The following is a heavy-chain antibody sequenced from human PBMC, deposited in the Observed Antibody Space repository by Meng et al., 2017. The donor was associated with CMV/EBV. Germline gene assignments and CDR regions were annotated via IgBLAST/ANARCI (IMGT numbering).Heavy chain of an antibody. D-gene: IGHD5-18*01. Sequence: QIALQGCCPTLVTPTQTPTLTCTFSGCSLSTSGVGVGLIRQPPGKALEWLALIYWDDDKRYSPSLKSRLTITKDTSKNQVVLTMTNMDPVDTATYYCAHRGSYGYHGYWGQGTLVTASS. J-gene: IGHJ4*02. V-gene: IGHV2-5*02. CDR3: AHRGSYGYHGY. CDR2: IYWDDDK. CDR1: GCSLSTSGVG.